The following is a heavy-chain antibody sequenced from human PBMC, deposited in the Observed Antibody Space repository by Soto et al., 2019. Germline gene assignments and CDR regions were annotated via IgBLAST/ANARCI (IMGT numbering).Heavy chain of an antibody. Sequence: PGGSLRLSCAASGFTFSSYGMNWVRQAPGKRLEWVSSISSGSSYIYYADSVKGRFTISRDNAKNSLYLQMNSLRAEDTAVYYCARDVGGPYDFWGGYPSDYWGQGTLVTVSS. CDR2: ISSGSSYI. J-gene: IGHJ4*02. D-gene: IGHD3-3*01. CDR3: ARDVGGPYDFWGGYPSDY. V-gene: IGHV3-21*01. CDR1: GFTFSSYG.